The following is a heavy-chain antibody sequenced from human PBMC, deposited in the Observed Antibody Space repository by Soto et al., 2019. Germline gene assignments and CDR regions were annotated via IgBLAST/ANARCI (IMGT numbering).Heavy chain of an antibody. J-gene: IGHJ4*02. Sequence: EVQLVESGGGLVKPGGSLRLSCAASGFTFSNAWMSWVRQAPGKGLEWVGRIKSKTDGGTTDYAAPVKGRFTISRDDSKNTLYLQMNSLKTEDTAVYYCTTYSSGWYGFDYWGQGTLVTVSS. V-gene: IGHV3-15*01. CDR1: GFTFSNAW. D-gene: IGHD6-19*01. CDR3: TTYSSGWYGFDY. CDR2: IKSKTDGGTT.